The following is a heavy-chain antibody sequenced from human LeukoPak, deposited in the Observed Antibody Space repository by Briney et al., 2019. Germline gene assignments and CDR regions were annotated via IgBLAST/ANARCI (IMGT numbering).Heavy chain of an antibody. V-gene: IGHV3-21*01. CDR2: ISSSSSYI. CDR1: GFIVSSNY. D-gene: IGHD3-10*01. Sequence: GGSLRLSCAASGFIVSSNYMNWVRQAPGKGLEWVSSISSSSSYIYYADSVKGRFTISRDNAKNSLYLQMNSLRAEDTAVYYCARENYGSGSYFDYWGQGTLVTVSS. CDR3: ARENYGSGSYFDY. J-gene: IGHJ4*02.